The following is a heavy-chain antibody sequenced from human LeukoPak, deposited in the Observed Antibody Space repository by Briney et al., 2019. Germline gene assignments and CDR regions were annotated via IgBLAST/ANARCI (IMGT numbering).Heavy chain of an antibody. V-gene: IGHV3-23*01. J-gene: IGHJ6*02. D-gene: IGHD3-10*01. Sequence: GGSLRLSCAASGFTFSTDVMSWFRKAPGKGLESVSAIRGSGGNTYYADSVKGRFTISRDNSKNMLYLQMNSLRAEDTAVYYCAKVSGRIQIWPQPFGDGMDVWGQGTTVTVSS. CDR2: IRGSGGNT. CDR1: GFTFSTDV. CDR3: AKVSGRIQIWPQPFGDGMDV.